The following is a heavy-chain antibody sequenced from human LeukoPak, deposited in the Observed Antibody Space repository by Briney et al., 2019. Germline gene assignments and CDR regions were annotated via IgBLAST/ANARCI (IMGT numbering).Heavy chain of an antibody. D-gene: IGHD6-13*01. CDR2: IYYSGST. J-gene: IGHJ4*02. CDR1: GGSISSYY. CDR3: AGQEPGIAAAGY. Sequence: SGTLSLTCTVSGGSISSYYWSWIRQQPGKGLEWIGYIYYSGSTNYNPSLKSRVTISVDTSKNQFSLKLSSVTAADTAVYYCAGQEPGIAAAGYWGQGTLVTVSS. V-gene: IGHV4-59*01.